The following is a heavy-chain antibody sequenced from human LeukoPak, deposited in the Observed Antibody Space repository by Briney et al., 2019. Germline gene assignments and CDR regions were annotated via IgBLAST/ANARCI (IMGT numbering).Heavy chain of an antibody. J-gene: IGHJ4*02. CDR3: ARARIAAAGVTDNY. V-gene: IGHV1-2*06. CDR2: INHNSGGT. CDR1: GYTFTGYY. D-gene: IGHD6-13*01. Sequence: RASVTVSCKASGYTFTGYYMHWVRQAPGQGREWMGRINHNSGGTNYAQNFQGRVTMTRDTSISTPYMELSRLRSDDTAVYYCARARIAAAGVTDNYWGQGTLVTASS.